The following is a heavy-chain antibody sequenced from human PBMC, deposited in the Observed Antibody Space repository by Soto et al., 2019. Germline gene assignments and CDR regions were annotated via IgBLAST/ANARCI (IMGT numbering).Heavy chain of an antibody. CDR1: GGTFSSYA. CDR2: IIPISGTA. J-gene: IGHJ6*01. CDR3: PGSRVSSTGLETYSYYSYGREV. V-gene: IGHV1-69*01. Sequence: QVQLVQSGAEVKKPGSSVKVSCKASGGTFSSYAISWVRQAPGQGLEWMGGIIPISGTANYAQKFQGRVTITGDESPRTAYRERGSLRSEATPVYSCPGSRVSSTGLETYSYYSYGREVWGKGPRSPSPQ. D-gene: IGHD2-2*01.